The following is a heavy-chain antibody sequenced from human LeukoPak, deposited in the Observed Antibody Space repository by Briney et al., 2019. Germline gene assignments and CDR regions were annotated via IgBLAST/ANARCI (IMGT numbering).Heavy chain of an antibody. CDR3: ATGRNYYDSSGYYY. J-gene: IGHJ4*02. V-gene: IGHV1-24*01. D-gene: IGHD3-22*01. CDR2: FGPEDGET. CDR1: GYTLTELS. Sequence: ASVKVSCKVSGYTLTELSMHWVRQAPGKGLEWMGGFGPEDGETIYAQKFQGRVTMTEDTSTDTAYMELSSLRSEDTAVYYCATGRNYYDSSGYYYWGQGTLVTVSS.